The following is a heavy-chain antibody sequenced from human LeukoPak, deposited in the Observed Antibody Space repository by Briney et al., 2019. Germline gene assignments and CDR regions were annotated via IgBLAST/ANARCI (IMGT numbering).Heavy chain of an antibody. Sequence: SQTLSLTCTVSGGSISSSDYYWGWIRQPPGKGLEWIGSIYYGGSTYYNPSLKSRVTISVDTSMNQFSLKLSFVTTADTAVYYCARALGYCSGGSCTRGYNWFDPWGQGTLVTVPS. CDR1: GGSISSSDYY. J-gene: IGHJ5*02. CDR3: ARALGYCSGGSCTRGYNWFDP. CDR2: IYYGGST. D-gene: IGHD2-15*01. V-gene: IGHV4-39*01.